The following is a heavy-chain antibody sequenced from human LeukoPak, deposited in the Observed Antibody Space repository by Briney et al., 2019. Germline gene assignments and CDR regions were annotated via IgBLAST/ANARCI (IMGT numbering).Heavy chain of an antibody. Sequence: ASVKVSCKASGYTFTNYGSSGLRQAPSQGLEWMGWISAYNGDTDYAQKLQGRVTMTTDTSTSTAYMELRSLSSDDTAVYYCARDNQGDLDHWGQGTLVTVSS. J-gene: IGHJ4*02. V-gene: IGHV1-18*04. CDR3: ARDNQGDLDH. CDR1: GYTFTNYG. CDR2: ISAYNGDT. D-gene: IGHD1-14*01.